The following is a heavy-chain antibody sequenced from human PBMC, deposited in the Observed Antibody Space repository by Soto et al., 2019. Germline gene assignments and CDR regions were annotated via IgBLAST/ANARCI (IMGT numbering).Heavy chain of an antibody. CDR1: GFTFSSYA. J-gene: IGHJ5*02. CDR2: IYHRGNT. Sequence: GSLRLSCAASGFTFSSYAMSWVRQAPGKGLEWIGEIYHRGNTNYRPSLKSRVTISVDTSKNQFSLKLSSVTAADTAVYYCARRPSSSWYGNWFDPWGQGTLVTVSS. CDR3: ARRPSSSWYGNWFDP. D-gene: IGHD6-13*01. V-gene: IGHV4-34*01.